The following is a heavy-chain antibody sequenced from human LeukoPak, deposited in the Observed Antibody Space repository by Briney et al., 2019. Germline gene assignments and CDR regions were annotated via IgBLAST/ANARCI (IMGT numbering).Heavy chain of an antibody. CDR3: ATRFWSGYYLLFDY. Sequence: ASVKVSCKVSGYTLTELSMHWVRQAPGKGLEWMGGFDPEDGETIYAQKFQGRVTMTEDTSTDTAYMELSSLRSEDTAVYYCATRFWSGYYLLFDYWGQGTLVTVSS. CDR1: GYTLTELS. V-gene: IGHV1-24*01. CDR2: FDPEDGET. J-gene: IGHJ4*02. D-gene: IGHD3-3*01.